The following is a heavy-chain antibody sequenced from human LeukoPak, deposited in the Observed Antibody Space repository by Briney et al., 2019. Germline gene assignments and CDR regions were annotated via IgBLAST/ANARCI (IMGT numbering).Heavy chain of an antibody. CDR3: VRVDYDFWSGYYD. CDR1: GFSFSSYA. CDR2: ISGSGFST. D-gene: IGHD3-3*01. Sequence: GGSLRLSCAASGFSFSSYAMSWVRQAPGKGLEWVSAISGSGFSTDYADSVKGRFTISRDNAKNSLYLQMNSLRAEDTAVYYCVRVDYDFWSGYYDWGQGTLVTVSS. J-gene: IGHJ4*02. V-gene: IGHV3-23*01.